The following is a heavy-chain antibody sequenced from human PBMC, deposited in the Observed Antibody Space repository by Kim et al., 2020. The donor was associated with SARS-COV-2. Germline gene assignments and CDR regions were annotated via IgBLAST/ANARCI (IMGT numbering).Heavy chain of an antibody. J-gene: IGHJ4*02. D-gene: IGHD7-27*01. CDR1: GFTFSNYF. CDR2: VKTKTECETT. V-gene: IGHV3-49*04. CDR3: RPGHWGAD. Sequence: GGSLRLSCTASGFTFSNYFMNWVCQAPGKGLAWVCDVKTKTECETTQYAAYVEGRVTISRDDSKSIAYLQIGSLSSDDTAVYYCRPGHWGADWGRGTLVTVSS.